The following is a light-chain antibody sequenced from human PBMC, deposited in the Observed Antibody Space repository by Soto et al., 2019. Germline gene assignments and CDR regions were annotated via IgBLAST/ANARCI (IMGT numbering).Light chain of an antibody. V-gene: IGKV2-28*01. CDR2: LGS. CDR1: QRLLHSNGNTF. J-gene: IGKJ2*01. CDR3: MQALETPYT. Sequence: EIVMTQSPPSLTVTPGEPASISCRSSQRLLHSNGNTFLDWYLQKPGQSPQLLIYLGSNRASGVPDRVSGREAGPDFTLKISRVEAEDVGVYYCMQALETPYTFGQGTKLEIK.